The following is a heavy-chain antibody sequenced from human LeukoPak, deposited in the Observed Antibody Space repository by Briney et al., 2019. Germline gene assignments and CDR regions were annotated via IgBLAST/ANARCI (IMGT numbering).Heavy chain of an antibody. CDR2: INWNGGST. Sequence: PGGSLRLSCAASGFTFDDYGMSWVRQAPGKGLEWVSGINWNGGSTGYADSVKGRFTISRDNAKNSLYLQMNSLRAEDTAVYYCAKDETGYSSSSPVGLWGRGTLVTVSS. V-gene: IGHV3-20*04. D-gene: IGHD6-13*01. CDR3: AKDETGYSSSSPVGL. CDR1: GFTFDDYG. J-gene: IGHJ2*01.